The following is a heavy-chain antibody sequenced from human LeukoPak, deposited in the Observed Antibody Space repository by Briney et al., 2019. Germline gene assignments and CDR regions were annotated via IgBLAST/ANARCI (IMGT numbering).Heavy chain of an antibody. J-gene: IGHJ5*02. D-gene: IGHD2-15*01. CDR1: GYTFTGYY. CDR3: ARDSQDIVVVVAAPYNWFDP. V-gene: IGHV1-2*02. CDR2: INPNSGGT. Sequence: ASVKVSCKASGYTFTGYYMHWVRQAPGQGLEWMGWINPNSGGTNYAQKFQGRVTMTRDTSISTAYMELSRLRSDDTAVYYCARDSQDIVVVVAAPYNWFDPWGQGTLVTVSS.